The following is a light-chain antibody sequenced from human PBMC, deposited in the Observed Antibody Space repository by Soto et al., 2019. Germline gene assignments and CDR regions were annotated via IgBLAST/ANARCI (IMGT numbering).Light chain of an antibody. V-gene: IGLV2-14*03. CDR1: SNDVGAYHF. J-gene: IGLJ1*01. CDR2: DVE. CDR3: SSYVTDDTYV. Sequence: QSALTQPASVSGYPGQSIAISCTGTSNDVGAYHFVSWFQQHPGKAPKLIIYDVENRPSGVSARFSASKSGNTASLTISGLQAEDEADYYCSSYVTDDTYVFGSGTKLTVL.